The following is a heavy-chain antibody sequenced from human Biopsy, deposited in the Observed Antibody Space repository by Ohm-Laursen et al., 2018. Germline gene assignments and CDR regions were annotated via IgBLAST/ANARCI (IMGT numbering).Heavy chain of an antibody. D-gene: IGHD3-9*01. CDR2: NLPILGTG. J-gene: IGHJ1*01. CDR1: GRTFSNYG. V-gene: IGHV1-69*06. Sequence: ASVKASCKAPGRTFSNYGVNWARQAPGQGLEWLGGNLPILGTGNYAQKFQDRVTVAADTSTSTATMELRSLRSDDTAVYYCATKLTGYFHHWGQGTLVIVSS. CDR3: ATKLTGYFHH.